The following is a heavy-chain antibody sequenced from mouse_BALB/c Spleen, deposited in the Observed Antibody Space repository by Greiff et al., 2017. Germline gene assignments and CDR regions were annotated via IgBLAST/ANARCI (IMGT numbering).Heavy chain of an antibody. CDR2: ISYDGSN. Sequence: EVQLQQSGPGLVKPSQSLSLTCSVTGYSITSGYYWNWIRQFPGNKLEWMGYISYDGSNNYNPSLKNRISITRDTSKNQFFLKLNSVTTEDTATYYCARGRYFDGYYAYWGQGTTLTVSS. CDR1: GYSITSGYY. D-gene: IGHD2-3*01. CDR3: ARGRYFDGYYAY. V-gene: IGHV3-6*02. J-gene: IGHJ2*01.